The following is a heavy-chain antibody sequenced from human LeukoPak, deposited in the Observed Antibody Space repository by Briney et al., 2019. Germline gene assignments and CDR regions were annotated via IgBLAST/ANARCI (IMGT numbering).Heavy chain of an antibody. J-gene: IGHJ5*02. V-gene: IGHV3-66*02. CDR1: GFTVSSNY. CDR2: IDRGGST. CDR3: ARGTTRGS. D-gene: IGHD1-1*01. Sequence: GESLRLSCAAYGFTVSSNYMSWVRQAPGKGLEWISDIDRGGSTYYADTVKSRFTIARDNSKNTLYLQMNGLRAEDTAVYYCARGTTRGSWGQGTLVTVSS.